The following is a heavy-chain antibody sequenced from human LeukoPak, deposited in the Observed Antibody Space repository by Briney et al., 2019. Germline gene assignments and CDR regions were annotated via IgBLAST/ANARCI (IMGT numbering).Heavy chain of an antibody. J-gene: IGHJ5*02. CDR1: GGSISSGSYY. CDR2: IYTSGST. V-gene: IGHV4-61*02. D-gene: IGHD3-22*01. CDR3: ASDYYDSSGFNWFDP. Sequence: SQTLSLTCTVSGGSISSGSYYWSWIRQPAGKGLEWTGRIYTSGSTNYNPSLKSRVTISVDTSKNQFSLKLSSVTAADTAVYYCASDYYDSSGFNWFDPWGQGTLVTVSS.